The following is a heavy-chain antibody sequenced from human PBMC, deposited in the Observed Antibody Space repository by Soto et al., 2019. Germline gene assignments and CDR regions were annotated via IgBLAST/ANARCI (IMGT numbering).Heavy chain of an antibody. V-gene: IGHV3-30-3*01. CDR1: GFTFSTYE. J-gene: IGHJ4*02. CDR3: ARDKMPGSPYFIND. D-gene: IGHD1-26*01. Sequence: QVQLVESGGDVVQPGGSLRLSCVASGFTFSTYELHWVRQAPGKGLEWVAVMSPAGSIKLYTDSVKRRFTISRDNSRKTLYLQMNSLRPDDTAIFYCARDKMPGSPYFINDWGQGTLVTVYS. CDR2: MSPAGSIK.